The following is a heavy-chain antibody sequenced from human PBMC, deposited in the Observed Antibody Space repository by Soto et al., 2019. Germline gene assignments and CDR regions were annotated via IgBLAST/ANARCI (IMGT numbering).Heavy chain of an antibody. J-gene: IGHJ4*02. Sequence: QVQLQESGPGLVKPSETLSLTCIVSGGSISSSRYYWGWSRQPPGKGLEWIGSFYYSGSTYYNPSLKSRVTISVDTSKNQFSLKLSSVTAADTAVYYCARHHGDYLKDPVDYWGQGTLVTVSS. D-gene: IGHD4-17*01. V-gene: IGHV4-39*01. CDR2: FYYSGST. CDR3: ARHHGDYLKDPVDY. CDR1: GGSISSSRYY.